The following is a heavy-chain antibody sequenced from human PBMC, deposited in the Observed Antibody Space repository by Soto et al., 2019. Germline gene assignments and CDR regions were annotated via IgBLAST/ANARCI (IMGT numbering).Heavy chain of an antibody. V-gene: IGHV4-59*01. J-gene: IGHJ4*02. CDR2: IYYSGST. CDR3: ARGYFTAAQDY. D-gene: IGHD3-9*01. CDR1: GGSLSSYY. Sequence: SETLSVTCTVAGGSLSSYYWSWIRQPPGKGLEWIGYIYYSGSTNYNPSLKSRVTISVDTSKNQFSLKLSSVTAADTAVYYCARGYFTAAQDYWGQGTLVTVSS.